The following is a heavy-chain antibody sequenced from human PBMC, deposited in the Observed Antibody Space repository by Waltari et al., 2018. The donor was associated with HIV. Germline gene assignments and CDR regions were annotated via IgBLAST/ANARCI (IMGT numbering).Heavy chain of an antibody. CDR2: MYYSAST. J-gene: IGHJ3*02. D-gene: IGHD2-8*01. CDR3: ARHRGESVSDAFDM. CDR1: GASISSSSYY. V-gene: IGHV4-39*01. Sequence: QLQLQESGPGLVKPSETLSLTCTVSGASISSSSYYWGWIRKPPGKGLEWIGSMYYSASTYYNPSIKSRVSISVATSKNQFSLKLSSVTAADTAVYYCARHRGESVSDAFDMWGQGTMVTVSS.